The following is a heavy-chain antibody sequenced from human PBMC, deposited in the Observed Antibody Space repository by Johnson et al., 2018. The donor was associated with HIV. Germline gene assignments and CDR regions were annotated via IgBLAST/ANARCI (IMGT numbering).Heavy chain of an antibody. Sequence: QVQLVESGGGVVRPGGSLRLSCAASGFTFDDYGMSWVRQAPGNGLEWVAFIRYDGSNKYYADSVKGRFTISRDNAKNSLYLQMNSLRAEDTALYYCAREGTEDMIVVVTSRDDAFDIWGQGTMVTVSS. CDR2: IRYDGSNK. D-gene: IGHD3-22*01. J-gene: IGHJ3*02. CDR3: AREGTEDMIVVVTSRDDAFDI. CDR1: GFTFDDYG. V-gene: IGHV3-30*02.